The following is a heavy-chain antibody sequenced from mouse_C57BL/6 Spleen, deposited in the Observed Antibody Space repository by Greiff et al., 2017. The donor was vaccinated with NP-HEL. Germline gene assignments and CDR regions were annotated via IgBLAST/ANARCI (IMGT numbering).Heavy chain of an antibody. CDR3: ARSEMDYDGGVEGYCDY. V-gene: IGHV1-18*01. J-gene: IGHJ2*01. CDR1: GYTFTDYN. Sequence: EVQLQQSGPELVKPGASVKIPCKASGYTFTDYNMDWVKQSHGKSLEWIGDINPNNGGTIYNQKFKGKATLTVDKSSSTAYMELRSLTSEDTAVYYCARSEMDYDGGVEGYCDYWGQGTTLTVSS. CDR2: INPNNGGT. D-gene: IGHD2-4*01.